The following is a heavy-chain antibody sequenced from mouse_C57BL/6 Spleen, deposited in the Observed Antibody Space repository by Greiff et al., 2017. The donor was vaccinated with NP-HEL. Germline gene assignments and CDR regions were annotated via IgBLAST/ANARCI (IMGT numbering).Heavy chain of an antibody. CDR3: ARSVSSGPNWFAY. CDR2: INPSNGGT. D-gene: IGHD3-2*02. Sequence: QVQLQQSGTELVKPGASVKLSCKASGYTFTSYWMHWVKQRPGQGLEWIGNINPSNGGTNYNEKFKSKATLTVDKSSSTAYMQLSSLTSEDSAVYYCARSVSSGPNWFAYWGQGTLVTVSA. CDR1: GYTFTSYW. V-gene: IGHV1-53*01. J-gene: IGHJ3*01.